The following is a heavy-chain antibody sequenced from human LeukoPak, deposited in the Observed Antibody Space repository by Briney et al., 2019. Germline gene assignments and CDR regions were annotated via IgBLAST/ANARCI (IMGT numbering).Heavy chain of an antibody. D-gene: IGHD2-2*01. Sequence: SSETLSLTCTVSGYSISSGYYWGWIRQPPGKGLEWIGSIYHSGSTYYNPSLKSRVTISVDTSKNQFSLKLSSVTAADTAVYYCASGARDIVVVPAAPRGYYYYYMDVWGKGTTVTASS. J-gene: IGHJ6*03. V-gene: IGHV4-38-2*02. CDR1: GYSISSGYY. CDR2: IYHSGST. CDR3: ASGARDIVVVPAAPRGYYYYYMDV.